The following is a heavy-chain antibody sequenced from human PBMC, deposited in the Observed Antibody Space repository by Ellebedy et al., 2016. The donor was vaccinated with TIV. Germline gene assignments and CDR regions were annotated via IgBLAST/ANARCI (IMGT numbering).Heavy chain of an antibody. Sequence: GESLKISCTAPGFVFNNCAMHWVRQAPGKGLEWVAMIWYDGRNKAYGDSLKGRFSVSRDSSENTLYLQMNSLRAEDTAVYYCARGGDGHNPQQLDYWGQGTLVTVSS. CDR2: IWYDGRNK. CDR3: ARGGDGHNPQQLDY. CDR1: GFVFNNCA. J-gene: IGHJ4*02. D-gene: IGHD5-24*01. V-gene: IGHV3-33*01.